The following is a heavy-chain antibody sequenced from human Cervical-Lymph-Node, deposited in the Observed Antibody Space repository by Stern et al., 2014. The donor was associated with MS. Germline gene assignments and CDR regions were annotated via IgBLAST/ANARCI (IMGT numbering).Heavy chain of an antibody. D-gene: IGHD4-17*01. V-gene: IGHV4-31*03. Sequence: QVQLQDSAPGLVKPSRTLSLTCTVSGGPISSGGYSWSWIRQPPGKCLEWGGYIYHTGSTYYNPSLTSRLCISVDTSTKQFFPKVRSVTAADPAVYYCARIGDDDGDFRLCYWGQGTLVTVSS. CDR1: GGPISSGGYS. CDR3: ARIGDDDGDFRLCY. CDR2: IYHTGST. J-gene: IGHJ4*02.